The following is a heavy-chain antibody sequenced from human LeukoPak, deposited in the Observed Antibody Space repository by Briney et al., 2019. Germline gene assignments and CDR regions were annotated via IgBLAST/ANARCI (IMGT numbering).Heavy chain of an antibody. CDR2: ISAYNGNT. Sequence: ASVKVSCKASGYTFTNYAMHWVRQAPGQGLEWMGWISAYNGNTNYAQKLQGRVTMTTDTSTSTAYMELRSLRSDDTAVYYCARSMVRGVMLLNYYYYYMDVWGKGTTVTVSS. CDR3: ARSMVRGVMLLNYYYYYMDV. D-gene: IGHD3-10*01. J-gene: IGHJ6*03. V-gene: IGHV1-18*01. CDR1: GYTFTNYA.